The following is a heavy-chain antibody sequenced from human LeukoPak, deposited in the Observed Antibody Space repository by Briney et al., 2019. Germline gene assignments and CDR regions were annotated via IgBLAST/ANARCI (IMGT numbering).Heavy chain of an antibody. V-gene: IGHV3-74*01. CDR3: AGGWDYFDY. J-gene: IGHJ4*02. Sequence: GGSLRLSCAASGFTFSNYWMHWVRQAPGKGLEWVSRINSDGNSIGYADSVKGRFTISRDNAKNTLYLQMNSLRAEDTAVYYCAGGWDYFDYWGQGTLVTVSS. CDR1: GFTFSNYW. CDR2: INSDGNSI. D-gene: IGHD1-26*01.